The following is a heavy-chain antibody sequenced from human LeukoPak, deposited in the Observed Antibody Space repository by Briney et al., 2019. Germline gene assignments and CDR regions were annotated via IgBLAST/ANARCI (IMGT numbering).Heavy chain of an antibody. J-gene: IGHJ6*03. D-gene: IGHD1-7*01. CDR2: TYYSGST. Sequence: PSETLSLTCTASGVSISSYYWSWIRQPPGKGLEWIGYTYYSGSTNYNPSLKSRVTIPVDTSKNQFSLKLSSVTAADTAVYYCARNSDYYYMDVWGKGTTVTVSS. CDR3: ARNSDYYYMDV. V-gene: IGHV4-59*01. CDR1: GVSISSYY.